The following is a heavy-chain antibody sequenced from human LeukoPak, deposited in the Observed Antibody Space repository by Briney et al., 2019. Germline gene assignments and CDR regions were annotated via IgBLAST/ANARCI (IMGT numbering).Heavy chain of an antibody. CDR2: IKQDGSEK. D-gene: IGHD3-10*01. CDR1: GFTFSSYW. Sequence: PGGSLRLSCAASGFTFSSYWMSWVRQAPGKGLEWVANIKQDGSEKYYVDSVKGRFTISRDNAKNSLYLQMNSLRAEDTAVYYWAKDRGGSGSNYYYYYYMDVGAKGPRSPSP. CDR3: AKDRGGSGSNYYYYYYMDV. V-gene: IGHV3-7*01. J-gene: IGHJ6*03.